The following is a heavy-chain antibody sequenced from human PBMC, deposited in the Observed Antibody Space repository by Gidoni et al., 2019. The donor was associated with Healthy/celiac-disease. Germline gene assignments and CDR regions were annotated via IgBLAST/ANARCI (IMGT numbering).Heavy chain of an antibody. V-gene: IGHV3-7*04. CDR3: AGGMYYYDSSGYYNDAFDI. D-gene: IGHD3-22*01. CDR1: GFTFSRYW. CDR2: IKQDGSEK. J-gene: IGHJ3*02. Sequence: EVQLVASGGGLVQPGGSLRLSCSASGFTFSRYWMLWVRQAPGKGLEWVANIKQDGSEKYYVDSVKGRFTISRDNAKNSLYLQMNSLRAEDTAVYYCAGGMYYYDSSGYYNDAFDIWGQGTMVTVSS.